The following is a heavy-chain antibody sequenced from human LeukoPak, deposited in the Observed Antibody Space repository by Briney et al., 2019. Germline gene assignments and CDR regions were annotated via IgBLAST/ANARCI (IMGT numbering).Heavy chain of an antibody. CDR2: ISSNGYST. Sequence: GGSLRLSCEASGFTFGIYAMHWVRQAPGKGLEYISGISSNGYSTYYANSVKGRFTISRDNSKNTLYLQMGSLRDEDMAVFYCAREATTKTGRVYYFDYWGQGTLVTVFS. J-gene: IGHJ4*02. D-gene: IGHD3-16*01. CDR3: AREATTKTGRVYYFDY. V-gene: IGHV3-64*01. CDR1: GFTFGIYA.